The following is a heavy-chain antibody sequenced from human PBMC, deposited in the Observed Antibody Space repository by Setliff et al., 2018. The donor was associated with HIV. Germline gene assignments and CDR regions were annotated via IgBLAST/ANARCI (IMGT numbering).Heavy chain of an antibody. CDR3: ATLGYCGSTRCPDY. Sequence: PSETLSLTCAVSGYSISSGYYWGWIRQPPGKGLEWIGWIYYSGNTRYNPSLKSRVTISLDTSKNQFSLELTSVTAADTAVYYCATLGYCGSTRCPDYWGQGAQVTVSS. CDR2: IYYSGNT. J-gene: IGHJ4*02. D-gene: IGHD2-2*03. CDR1: GYSISSGYY. V-gene: IGHV4-38-2*01.